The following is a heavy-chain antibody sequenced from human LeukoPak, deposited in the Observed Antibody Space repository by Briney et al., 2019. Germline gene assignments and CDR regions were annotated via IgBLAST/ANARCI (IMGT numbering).Heavy chain of an antibody. J-gene: IGHJ4*02. CDR1: GFNFADFG. CDR3: ASASDPDGSGSKIYFAY. CDR2: IRNRVHGGTT. Sequence: GGSLRLSCTASGFNFADFGMSWVRQAPGKGLECIGFIRNRVHGGTTEYAASVEGRFTSSRDDSKSVAYLHMNSLRTEDTALYYCASASDPDGSGSKIYFAYWGQGAVVAVSS. D-gene: IGHD3-10*01. V-gene: IGHV3-49*04.